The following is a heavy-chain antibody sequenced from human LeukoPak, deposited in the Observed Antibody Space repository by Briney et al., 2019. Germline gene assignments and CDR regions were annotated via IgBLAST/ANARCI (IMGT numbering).Heavy chain of an antibody. D-gene: IGHD3-3*01. CDR1: GFTFSSYG. CDR2: IRYDGSNK. CDR3: ARGSRFGVVERDAFDI. J-gene: IGHJ3*02. V-gene: IGHV3-30*02. Sequence: GGSLRLSCAASGFTFSSYGMHWVRQAPGKGLEWVAFIRYDGSNKYYADSVKGRFTISRDNSKNTLYLQMNSLRAEDTAVYYCARGSRFGVVERDAFDIWGQGTMVTVSS.